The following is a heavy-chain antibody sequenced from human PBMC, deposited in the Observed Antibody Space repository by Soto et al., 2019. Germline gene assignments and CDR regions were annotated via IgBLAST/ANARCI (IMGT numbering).Heavy chain of an antibody. CDR3: ARDVFDSGSYYDYYYGMDV. CDR1: GYTFTSYC. J-gene: IGHJ6*02. D-gene: IGHD1-26*01. Sequence: ASVKVSCKASGYTFTSYCISWVRQAPGQGLEWMGWISAYNGNTNYAQKLQGRVTMTTDTSTSTAYMELRSLRSDDTAVYYCARDVFDSGSYYDYYYGMDVWGQGTTVTAP. CDR2: ISAYNGNT. V-gene: IGHV1-18*01.